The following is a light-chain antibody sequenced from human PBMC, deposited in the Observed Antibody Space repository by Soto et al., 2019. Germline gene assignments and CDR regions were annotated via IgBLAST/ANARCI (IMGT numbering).Light chain of an antibody. J-gene: IGKJ1*01. Sequence: EIVLTQSPGTLSLSPWERATLTCRASQSVSSSYLAWYQQKPGQAPRLLIYDASSRATGIPDRFSGSGSGTDFTLTISRLEPEDFAVYYCQQYGSSPPTFGQGTKV. CDR1: QSVSSSY. CDR3: QQYGSSPPT. V-gene: IGKV3-20*01. CDR2: DAS.